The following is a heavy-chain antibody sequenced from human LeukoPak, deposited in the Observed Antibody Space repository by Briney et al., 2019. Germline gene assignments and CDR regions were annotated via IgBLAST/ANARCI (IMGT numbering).Heavy chain of an antibody. J-gene: IGHJ6*03. CDR1: GFSLSTSGVG. Sequence: SGPTLVNPTQTLTLTCTFSGFSLSTSGVGVGWIRQPPGKALEWLARIDWDDDKYYSTSLKTRLTISKDTSKNQVVLTMTNMDPVDTATYYCARIQYSSSPSDYYYYYMDVWGKGTTVTVSS. D-gene: IGHD6-6*01. CDR3: ARIQYSSSPSDYYYYYMDV. V-gene: IGHV2-70*11. CDR2: IDWDDDK.